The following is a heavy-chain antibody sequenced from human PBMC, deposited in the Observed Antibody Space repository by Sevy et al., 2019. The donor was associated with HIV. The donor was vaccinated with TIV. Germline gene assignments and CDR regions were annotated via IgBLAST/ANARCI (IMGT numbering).Heavy chain of an antibody. CDR3: VEDKNDYGGSYFES. Sequence: SETLSLTCAVSHYSIRSAYQWGWIRQSPGKGLEWIGSIYPRGSAFYNPSLKSRLSLSVHMSKNQFSLNLRSVTAADTAVYYCVEDKNDYGGSYFESWGPGTLVTVSS. CDR2: IYPRGSA. V-gene: IGHV4-38-2*01. J-gene: IGHJ4*02. CDR1: HYSIRSAYQ. D-gene: IGHD4-17*01.